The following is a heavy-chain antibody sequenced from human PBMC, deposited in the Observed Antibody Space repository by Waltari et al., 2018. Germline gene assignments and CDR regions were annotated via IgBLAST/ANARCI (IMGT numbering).Heavy chain of an antibody. Sequence: EVQLVESGGGLVQPGGSLGLSCAASGFPFISSWMSWVRQAQGKGLEWVANQKRDGREKYYVDAVTGRFTISRDNAKNSLYLQMNGLRAEDTAVYYWARARGGYDFDYWGQGTRVTVSS. CDR1: GFPFISSW. CDR3: ARARGGYDFDY. V-gene: IGHV3-7*03. CDR2: QKRDGREK. J-gene: IGHJ4*02. D-gene: IGHD5-12*01.